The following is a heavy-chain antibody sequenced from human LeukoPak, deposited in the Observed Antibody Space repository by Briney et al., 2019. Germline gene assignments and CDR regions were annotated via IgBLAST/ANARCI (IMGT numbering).Heavy chain of an antibody. CDR2: IYYSGST. D-gene: IGHD3-10*01. CDR1: GGSISSYY. J-gene: IGHJ5*02. V-gene: IGHV4-59*08. CDR3: ARRVYYGSGSYSNPWFDP. Sequence: SETLSLTCTVSGGSISSYYWSWIRQPPGKGLEWIGYIYYSGSTNYNPSLKSRLTISVDTSKNQFSLKLSSVTAADTAVYYCARRVYYGSGSYSNPWFDPWGQGTLVTVSS.